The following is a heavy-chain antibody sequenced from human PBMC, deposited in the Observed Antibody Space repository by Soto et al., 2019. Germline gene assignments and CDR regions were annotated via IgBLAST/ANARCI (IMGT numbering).Heavy chain of an antibody. D-gene: IGHD4-17*01. J-gene: IGHJ5*02. Sequence: SVKVSCKASGGTFSSYAISWVRQAPGQGLEWMGGIIPIFGTANYAQKFQGRVTITADESTSTAYMELSSLRSEDTAVYYCAGSTTTVTTPLLYNWFDPWGQGTLVTVSS. CDR1: GGTFSSYA. CDR3: AGSTTTVTTPLLYNWFDP. V-gene: IGHV1-69*13. CDR2: IIPIFGTA.